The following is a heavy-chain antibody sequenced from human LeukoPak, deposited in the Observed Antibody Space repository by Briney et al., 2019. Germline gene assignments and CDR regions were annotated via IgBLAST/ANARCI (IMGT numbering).Heavy chain of an antibody. CDR2: ISGSGGST. CDR3: ARAPYYYDSSGYYPDY. CDR1: GFTFSSYA. V-gene: IGHV3-23*01. J-gene: IGHJ4*02. Sequence: GGSLRLSCAASGFTFSSYAMSWVRQAPGKGLEWVSAISGSGGSTYYADSVKGRFTISRDNAKNSLYLQMNSLRDEDTAVYYCARAPYYYDSSGYYPDYWGQGTLVTVSS. D-gene: IGHD3-22*01.